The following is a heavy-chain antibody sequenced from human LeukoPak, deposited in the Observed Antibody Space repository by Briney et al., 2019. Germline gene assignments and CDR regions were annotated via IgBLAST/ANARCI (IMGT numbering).Heavy chain of an antibody. V-gene: IGHV4-39*01. J-gene: IGHJ5*02. CDR1: GGSISSSSYY. Sequence: SETLSLTCTVSGGSISSSSYYWGWIRQPPGKGLEWIGSIYYSGSTYYNPSLKSRVTVSVDTSKNQFSLKLSSVTAADTAVYYCARSGKAGYCSGGSCYLSWFDPWGQGTLVTVSS. CDR3: ARSGKAGYCSGGSCYLSWFDP. CDR2: IYYSGST. D-gene: IGHD2-15*01.